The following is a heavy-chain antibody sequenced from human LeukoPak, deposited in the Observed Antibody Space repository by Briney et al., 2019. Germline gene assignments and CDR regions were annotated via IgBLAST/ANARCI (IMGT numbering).Heavy chain of an antibody. Sequence: GESLKISCKGSGYSFTDYWITWVRQMPGKGLEWMGNIDPSDSYTKYSPSFQGHVTISADKSISTAYLQWSSLKASDTAMYYCARPTAVAVDYWGQGTLVTVSS. J-gene: IGHJ4*02. CDR2: IDPSDSYT. V-gene: IGHV5-10-1*01. D-gene: IGHD6-19*01. CDR1: GYSFTDYW. CDR3: ARPTAVAVDY.